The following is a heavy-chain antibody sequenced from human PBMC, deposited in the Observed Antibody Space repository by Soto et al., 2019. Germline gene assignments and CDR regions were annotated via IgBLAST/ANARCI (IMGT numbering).Heavy chain of an antibody. Sequence: QVQLVQSGAEVKKPGSSVKVSCKASGGTLSNYGISWVRQAPGQGLEWMGGIIPVIGTANYAQKFQGRVTIAAXXSTGTVYMEVSSLRSEDTAVYYCARGDATKIVVTTYYGMDVWGQGTTVTVSS. D-gene: IGHD4-17*01. V-gene: IGHV1-69*12. CDR2: IIPVIGTA. CDR1: GGTLSNYG. CDR3: ARGDATKIVVTTYYGMDV. J-gene: IGHJ6*02.